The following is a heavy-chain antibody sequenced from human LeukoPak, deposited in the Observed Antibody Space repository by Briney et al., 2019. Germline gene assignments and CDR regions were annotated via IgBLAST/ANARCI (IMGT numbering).Heavy chain of an antibody. D-gene: IGHD3-16*01. CDR2: ISGSAVST. Sequence: GGSLRLSCAASGFTFSNYAMTWVRQAPGKGLEWVSAISGSAVSTYYADSVKGRFTISRDNSKNSLYLQMNSLRAEDAAVYYCVRDDWGPGDYWGQGTLVAVSS. CDR1: GFTFSNYA. CDR3: VRDDWGPGDY. J-gene: IGHJ4*02. V-gene: IGHV3-23*01.